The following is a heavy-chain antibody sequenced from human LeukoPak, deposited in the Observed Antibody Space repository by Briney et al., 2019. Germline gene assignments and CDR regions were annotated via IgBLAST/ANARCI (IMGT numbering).Heavy chain of an antibody. CDR1: GFTFSSYW. CDR2: INHNGNVN. CDR3: ARGGGLDV. Sequence: GGSLRLSCAASGFTFSSYWMNWARQAPGKGLEWVASINHNGNVNYYVDSVKGRFTISRDNAKNSLYLQMSNLRADDTAVYLCARGGGLDVWGQGATVTVSS. V-gene: IGHV3-7*04. J-gene: IGHJ6*02.